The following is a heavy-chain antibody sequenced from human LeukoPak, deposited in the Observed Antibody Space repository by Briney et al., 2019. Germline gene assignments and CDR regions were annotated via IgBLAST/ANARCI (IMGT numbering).Heavy chain of an antibody. Sequence: PGGSLRLSCAASGFTFSSYAMSWVRQAPGKGLEWVSAISGSGGSTYYADSVKGRFTISRDNSKNTLCLQMNSLRAEDTAVYYCAKGAPISYGYTYYYYMDVWGKGTTVTVSS. V-gene: IGHV3-23*01. CDR2: ISGSGGST. CDR3: AKGAPISYGYTYYYYMDV. D-gene: IGHD5-18*01. CDR1: GFTFSSYA. J-gene: IGHJ6*03.